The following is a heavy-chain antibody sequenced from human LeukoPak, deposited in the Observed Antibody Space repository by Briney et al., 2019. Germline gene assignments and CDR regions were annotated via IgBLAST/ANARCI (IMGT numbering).Heavy chain of an antibody. CDR3: ARPAHYYGSGSYFH. V-gene: IGHV4-34*01. Sequence: PSQTLSLTCAVYGGSFSGYYWSWIRQPPGKGLEWIGEINHSGSTNYNPSLKSRVTISVDTSKNQFSLKLSSVTAADTAVYYCARPAHYYGSGSYFHWGQGTLVTVSS. J-gene: IGHJ4*02. CDR2: INHSGST. D-gene: IGHD3-10*01. CDR1: GGSFSGYY.